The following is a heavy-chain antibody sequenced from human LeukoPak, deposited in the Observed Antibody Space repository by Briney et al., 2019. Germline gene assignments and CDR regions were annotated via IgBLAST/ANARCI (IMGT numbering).Heavy chain of an antibody. D-gene: IGHD5-18*01. Sequence: SETLSLTCAVYGGSFSGYYWSWIRQPPGKGLEWIGEINHSGSTNYNPSLKSRVTISVDTSKNQFSLKLSSVTAADTAVYYCKLAAMAYFDYWGQGTLVTVPS. CDR3: KLAAMAYFDY. CDR1: GGSFSGYY. CDR2: INHSGST. J-gene: IGHJ4*02. V-gene: IGHV4-34*01.